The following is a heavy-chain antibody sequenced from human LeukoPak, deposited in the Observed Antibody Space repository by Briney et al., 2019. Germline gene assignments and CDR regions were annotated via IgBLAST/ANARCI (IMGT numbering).Heavy chain of an antibody. J-gene: IGHJ4*02. Sequence: GGSLRLSCAASGFTFSSYAMSWVRQAPGKGLEWVSAISGSGGSTYYADSVKGRFTISRDNSKNTLYLQMNSLRAEDTAVYYCAKGGLWFGETGGYYFDYWGQGTLVTVSS. V-gene: IGHV3-23*01. D-gene: IGHD3-10*01. CDR1: GFTFSSYA. CDR2: ISGSGGST. CDR3: AKGGLWFGETGGYYFDY.